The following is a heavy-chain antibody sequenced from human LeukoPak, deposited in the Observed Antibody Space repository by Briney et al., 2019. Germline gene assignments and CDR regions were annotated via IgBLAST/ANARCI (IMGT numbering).Heavy chain of an antibody. CDR3: ARSSGWNTPDADY. J-gene: IGHJ4*02. CDR1: GGTFSGYA. CDR2: ISAYNGYT. D-gene: IGHD6-19*01. Sequence: ASVKVSCKASGGTFSGYAISWVRQAPGQGLEWMGWISAYNGYTNYAQKLQGRVTMTTDTSTSTAYMELRSLRSDDTAVYYCARSSGWNTPDADYWGQGTLVTVSS. V-gene: IGHV1-18*01.